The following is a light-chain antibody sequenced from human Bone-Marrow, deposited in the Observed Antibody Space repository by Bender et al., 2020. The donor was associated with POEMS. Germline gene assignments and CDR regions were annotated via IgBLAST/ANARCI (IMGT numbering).Light chain of an antibody. CDR3: QVWDSSTVV. CDR1: ALPNKP. Sequence: SSELTQPPSVSVSPGQTARITCSGDALPNKPAYWYQQKPGQAPVLVIYRDSNRPSGIPERFSGSNSGNTATLTISRAQARDEADYYCQVWDSSTVVFGGGTKLTVL. J-gene: IGLJ2*01. V-gene: IGLV3-9*01. CDR2: RDS.